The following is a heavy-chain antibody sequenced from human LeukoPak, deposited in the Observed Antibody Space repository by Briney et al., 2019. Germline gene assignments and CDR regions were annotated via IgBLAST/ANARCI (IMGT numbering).Heavy chain of an antibody. CDR3: ARVDRGSGSYYSFFDY. CDR1: GGSISSGDHY. J-gene: IGHJ4*02. Sequence: SETLSLTCTVSGGSISSGDHYWSWFRQSPGKGLEWIGHIYYSGSSYYNPSLKSRVSMSIDTSKSQFSLKLSSGTAADTAVYYCARVDRGSGSYYSFFDYWGQGTLVTVSS. CDR2: IYYSGSS. D-gene: IGHD3-10*01. V-gene: IGHV4-30-4*01.